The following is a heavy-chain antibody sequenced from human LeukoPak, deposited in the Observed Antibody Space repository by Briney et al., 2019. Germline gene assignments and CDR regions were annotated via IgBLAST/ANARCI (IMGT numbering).Heavy chain of an antibody. D-gene: IGHD3-3*01. Sequence: PGGSLRLSCAAAGFTFGDYTMHWVRQPPRGGLQWVSLITGDGGTTSYAGSVKGRFTISRDNSKTSLCLHMNSLRNEDTALYYCAKGHFGAGHYWGQGTLVTVSS. CDR3: AKGHFGAGHY. CDR1: GFTFGDYT. J-gene: IGHJ4*02. CDR2: ITGDGGTT. V-gene: IGHV3-43*02.